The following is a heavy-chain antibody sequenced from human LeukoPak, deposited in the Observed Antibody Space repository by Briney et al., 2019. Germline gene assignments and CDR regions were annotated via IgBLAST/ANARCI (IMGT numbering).Heavy chain of an antibody. J-gene: IGHJ4*02. D-gene: IGHD3-10*01. V-gene: IGHV3-11*06. CDR3: ARASIPYYYGSGNPSY. CDR2: ISTSSSHT. Sequence: GGSLRLSCAASGFTFSDYYMNWIRQAPGKGLEWISYISTSSSHTDYADSVKGRFTISRDNAKNSLYLQMNSLRAEDTAVYYCARASIPYYYGSGNPSYWGQGTLVTVSS. CDR1: GFTFSDYY.